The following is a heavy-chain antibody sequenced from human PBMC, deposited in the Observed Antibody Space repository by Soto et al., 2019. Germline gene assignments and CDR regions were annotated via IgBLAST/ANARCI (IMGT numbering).Heavy chain of an antibody. CDR1: GFTFSSYA. CDR3: AGLKTTVTTWTKIFYEEYYFDY. CDR2: ISGSGGST. V-gene: IGHV3-23*01. Sequence: GGSLRLSCAASGFTFSSYAMSWVRQAPGKGLEWVSAISGSGGSTYYADSVKGRFTISRDNSKNTLYLQMNSLRAEDTAVYYCAGLKTTVTTWTKIFYEEYYFDYWGQGTLVTVSS. D-gene: IGHD4-17*01. J-gene: IGHJ4*02.